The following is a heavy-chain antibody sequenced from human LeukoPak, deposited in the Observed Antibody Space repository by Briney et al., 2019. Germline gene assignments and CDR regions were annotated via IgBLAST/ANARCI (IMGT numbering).Heavy chain of an antibody. CDR2: ISNDGSDK. J-gene: IGHJ6*03. D-gene: IGHD6-13*01. Sequence: PGGSLRLSCAASGFTFSTYGMHWVRQAPGKGLEWVAIISNDGSDKYYADSVKGRFTISRDNAKNSLYLQMNSLRAEDTALYYCARDGSGIAAAGDYYYYMDVWGKGTTVTVSS. V-gene: IGHV3-30*03. CDR3: ARDGSGIAAAGDYYYYMDV. CDR1: GFTFSTYG.